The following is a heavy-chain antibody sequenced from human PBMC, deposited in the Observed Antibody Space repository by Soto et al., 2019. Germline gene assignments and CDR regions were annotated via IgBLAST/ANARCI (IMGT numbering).Heavy chain of an antibody. CDR1: GGSISSYY. V-gene: IGHV4-4*07. J-gene: IGHJ5*02. D-gene: IGHD6-6*01. Sequence: SETLSLTRTVSGGSISSYYWSWIRQPAGKGLEWIGRIYTSGSTNYNPSLKSRVTMSVGTSKNQFSLKLSSVTAADTAVYYCAREEIAARPGWFDPWGQGTLVTVSS. CDR3: AREEIAARPGWFDP. CDR2: IYTSGST.